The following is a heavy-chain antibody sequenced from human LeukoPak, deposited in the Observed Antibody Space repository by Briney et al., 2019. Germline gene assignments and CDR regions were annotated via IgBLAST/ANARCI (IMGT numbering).Heavy chain of an antibody. CDR2: MNPNSGNT. Sequence: GRSLRLSCAASGYTFTSYDINWVRQATGQGLEWMGWMNPNSGNTGYAQKFQGRVTITRNTSISTAYMELSSLRSEDTAVYYCARRVYDAFDIWGQGTMVTVSS. J-gene: IGHJ3*02. V-gene: IGHV1-8*03. CDR1: GYTFTSYD. CDR3: ARRVYDAFDI.